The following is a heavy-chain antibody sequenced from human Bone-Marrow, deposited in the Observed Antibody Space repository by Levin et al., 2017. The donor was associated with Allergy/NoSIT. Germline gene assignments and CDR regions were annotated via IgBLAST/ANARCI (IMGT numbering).Heavy chain of an antibody. CDR3: TTQRITMIVVVPFDI. Sequence: TGGSLRLSCAASGFTFSNAWMSWVRQAPGKGLEWVGRIKSKTDGGTTDYAAPVKGRFTISRDDSKNTLYLQMNSLKTEDTAVYYCTTQRITMIVVVPFDIWGQGTMVTVSS. J-gene: IGHJ3*02. CDR1: GFTFSNAW. CDR2: IKSKTDGGTT. V-gene: IGHV3-15*01. D-gene: IGHD3-22*01.